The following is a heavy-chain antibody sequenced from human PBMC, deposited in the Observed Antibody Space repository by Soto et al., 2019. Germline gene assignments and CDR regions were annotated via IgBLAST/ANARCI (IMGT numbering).Heavy chain of an antibody. CDR1: GFTFSSYG. CDR2: IWYDGSNK. D-gene: IGHD1-1*01. J-gene: IGHJ6*02. CDR3: ARDRGIPDATTVKGGGMDV. V-gene: IGHV3-33*01. Sequence: QVQLVESGGGVVQPGRSLRLSCAASGFTFSSYGMHWVRQAPGKGLEWVAVIWYDGSNKYYADSVKGRFTISRDNSKNTLYLQMNSLRAEDTAVYYCARDRGIPDATTVKGGGMDVWGQGTTVTVSS.